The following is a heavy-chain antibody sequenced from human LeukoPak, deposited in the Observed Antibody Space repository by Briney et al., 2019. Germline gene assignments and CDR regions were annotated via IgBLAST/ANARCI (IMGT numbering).Heavy chain of an antibody. CDR1: GGSFSGYY. CDR2: INHSGST. CDR3: ARRSGLKRGSNYYYYYYMDV. D-gene: IGHD3/OR15-3a*01. Sequence: SETLSLTCAVYGGSFSGYYWSWIRQPPGKGLEWIGEINHSGSTKYNPSLKSRVTISVDTSKNQFSLKLRSVTAADTAVYNCARRSGLKRGSNYYYYYYMDVWGKGTTVTVSS. J-gene: IGHJ6*03. V-gene: IGHV4-34*01.